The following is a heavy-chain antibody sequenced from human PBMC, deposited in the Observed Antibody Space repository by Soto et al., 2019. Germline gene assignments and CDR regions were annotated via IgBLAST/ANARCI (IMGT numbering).Heavy chain of an antibody. CDR2: IWYDGSNK. V-gene: IGHV3-33*01. Sequence: PGGSLRLSCAASGFTFSSYGMHWVRQAPGKGLEWVAVIWYDGSNKYYADSVKGRFTISRDNSKNTLYLQMNSLRAEDTAVYYCARMDITIFENYYGMDVWGQGTTVTVSS. CDR1: GFTFSSYG. J-gene: IGHJ6*02. CDR3: ARMDITIFENYYGMDV. D-gene: IGHD3-3*01.